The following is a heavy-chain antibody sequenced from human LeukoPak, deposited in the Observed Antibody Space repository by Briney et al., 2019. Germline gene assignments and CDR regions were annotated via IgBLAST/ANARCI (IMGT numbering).Heavy chain of an antibody. CDR3: AGGITGTSYYYMDV. J-gene: IGHJ6*03. V-gene: IGHV3-33*01. CDR1: GFTFSSYG. CDR2: IWYDGSNK. Sequence: PGRSLRLSCAASGFTFSSYGMHWVRQAPGKGLEWVAVIWYDGSNKYYADSVKGRFTISRDNSKNTLYLQMNSLRAEDTAVYYCAGGITGTSYYYMDVWGKGTTVTVSS. D-gene: IGHD1-7*01.